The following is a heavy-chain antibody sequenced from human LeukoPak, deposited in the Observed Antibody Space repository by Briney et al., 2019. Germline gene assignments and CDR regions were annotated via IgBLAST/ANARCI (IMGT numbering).Heavy chain of an antibody. V-gene: IGHV3-21*01. CDR2: ISSSSSYI. D-gene: IGHD4-17*01. CDR1: GFTFSSYS. Sequence: GGSLRLSCAASGFTFSSYSMNWVRQAPGKGREWVSSISSSSSYIYYADSVKGRFTISRDNAKNSLYLQMNSLRAEDTAVYYCARGSLTTVTLIDYWGQGTLVTVSS. CDR3: ARGSLTTVTLIDY. J-gene: IGHJ4*02.